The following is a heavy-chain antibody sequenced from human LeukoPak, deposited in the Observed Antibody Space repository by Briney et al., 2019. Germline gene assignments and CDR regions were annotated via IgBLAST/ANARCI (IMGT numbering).Heavy chain of an antibody. J-gene: IGHJ4*02. CDR3: ARDPPPYYDILTGYYLP. CDR2: IYSGGST. V-gene: IGHV3-66*01. Sequence: GGSLRLSCAASGFTVSSYYMNWVRQAPGKGLEWVSVIYSGGSTYYADSVKGRFTISRDNSKNTLYLQMNSLRAEDTAVYYCARDPPPYYDILTGYYLPWGQGTLVTVSS. CDR1: GFTVSSYY. D-gene: IGHD3-9*01.